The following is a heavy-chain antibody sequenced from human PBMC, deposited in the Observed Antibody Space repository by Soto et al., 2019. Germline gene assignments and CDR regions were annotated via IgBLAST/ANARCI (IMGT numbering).Heavy chain of an antibody. Sequence: SETLSLTCTVSGGSISSSSYYWGWIRQPPGKGLEWIGSIYYSGSTYYNPSLESRVTISVDTSKNQFSLKLSSVTAADTAVYYFVRLVWSYGTWFDSSGHGTLVTGSS. V-gene: IGHV4-39*01. J-gene: IGHJ5*01. CDR3: VRLVWSYGTWFDS. CDR1: GGSISSSSYY. D-gene: IGHD5-18*01. CDR2: IYYSGST.